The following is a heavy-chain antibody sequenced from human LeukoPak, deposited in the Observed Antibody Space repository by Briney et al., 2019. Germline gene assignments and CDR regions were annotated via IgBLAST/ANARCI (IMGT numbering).Heavy chain of an antibody. D-gene: IGHD6-13*01. CDR3: ARYEVDSSSWSLYFDY. CDR1: GGSISSSDYY. Sequence: PSETLSLTCTVSGGSISSSDYYWGWIRQPPGRRLEWIGTIYYSGSTSYNPSLKGRVTMSVDTSKNQFSLKLSSVTAADTAVYFCARYEVDSSSWSLYFDYWGQGTLVTVSS. CDR2: IYYSGST. J-gene: IGHJ4*02. V-gene: IGHV4-39*01.